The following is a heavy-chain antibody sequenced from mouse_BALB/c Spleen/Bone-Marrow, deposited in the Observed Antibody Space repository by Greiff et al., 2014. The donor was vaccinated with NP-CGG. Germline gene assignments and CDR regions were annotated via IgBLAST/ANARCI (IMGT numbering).Heavy chain of an antibody. CDR3: ARNGYYGWITY. CDR1: GFDFSGYW. Sequence: EVKLMESGGGLVQPGGSLKLSCAASGFDFSGYWMTWVRQAPGKGLEWIGEINPDSRTINYKPSLKEKFIMSRDNAKNTLYLQMGKVRSEDTALYYCARNGYYGWITYWGQGTLVTVSA. J-gene: IGHJ3*01. V-gene: IGHV4-1*02. CDR2: INPDSRTI. D-gene: IGHD2-3*01.